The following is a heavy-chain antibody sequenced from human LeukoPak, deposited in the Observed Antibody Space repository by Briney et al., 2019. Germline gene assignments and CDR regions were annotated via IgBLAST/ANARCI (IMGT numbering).Heavy chain of an antibody. D-gene: IGHD2-2*01. CDR3: ARHSEGPVNDAFDI. J-gene: IGHJ3*02. V-gene: IGHV3-11*03. CDR2: LSSSGRYT. Sequence: GGSLRLSCAASLFSFSEYYMTWIRQAPGEGLEWVSNLSSSGRYTNYADSVRGRFTISRDNAKKSLYLQMSSLRAEDTAVYYCARHSEGPVNDAFDIWGQGTKVTVSS. CDR1: LFSFSEYY.